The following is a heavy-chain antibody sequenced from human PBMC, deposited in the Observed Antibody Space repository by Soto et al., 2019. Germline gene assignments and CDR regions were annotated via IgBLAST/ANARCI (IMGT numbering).Heavy chain of an antibody. Sequence: GGSLRLSCAASGFTFSSYEMNWVRQAPGKGLEWVSYISSTGSTLYYADSVEGRFTISRDNAKNSLYLQMNSLRAEDTAVYYCARDSAQYNSLENWFDPWGQGTLVTVSS. V-gene: IGHV3-48*03. D-gene: IGHD6-6*01. CDR3: ARDSAQYNSLENWFDP. CDR1: GFTFSSYE. CDR2: ISSTGSTL. J-gene: IGHJ5*02.